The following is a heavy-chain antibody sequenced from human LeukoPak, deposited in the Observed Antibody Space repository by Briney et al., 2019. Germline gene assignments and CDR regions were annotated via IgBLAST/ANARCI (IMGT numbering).Heavy chain of an antibody. CDR3: AKRRPIVVVPAAMRGGYFDY. CDR1: GFTFSSYA. V-gene: IGHV3-23*01. Sequence: GGSLRLSCAASGFTFSSYAMSWVRQAPGKGLEWVSAISGSGGSTYYADSVKGRFTISRDNSKNTLYLQMNSLRAEDTAVYYCAKRRPIVVVPAAMRGGYFDYWGQGTLVTVSS. D-gene: IGHD2-2*01. J-gene: IGHJ4*02. CDR2: ISGSGGST.